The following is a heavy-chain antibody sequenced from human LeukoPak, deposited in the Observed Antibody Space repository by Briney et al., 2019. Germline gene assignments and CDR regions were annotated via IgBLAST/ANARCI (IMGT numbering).Heavy chain of an antibody. CDR1: GGSFSGHV. V-gene: IGHV4-59*08. CDR3: SEYHCPGGICDGYDV. J-gene: IGHJ3*01. CDR2: IQSTGST. D-gene: IGHD2-2*01. Sequence: AETLCLTCAVSGGSFSGHVWSWVRQPPGKGLEWIGFIQSTGSTKYNPSPRSRVTISIDTYANNSSLIQTALIAADTALFYYSEYHCPGGICDGYDVGGQGKMTTVSA.